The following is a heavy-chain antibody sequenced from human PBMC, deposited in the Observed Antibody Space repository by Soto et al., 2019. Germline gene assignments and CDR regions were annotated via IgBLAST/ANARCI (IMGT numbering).Heavy chain of an antibody. Sequence: QVQLVQSGAEVKKPGASVKVSCKASGYTFTGYYMHWVRQAPGQGLEWMGWINPNSGGTNYAQKLQGWVTIHRDTSISAAYMELRRLRSDDRAVYYCARDHPYYGDHLRGGWGAFDIWGQGTMVTVSS. V-gene: IGHV1-2*04. D-gene: IGHD4-17*01. J-gene: IGHJ3*02. CDR1: GYTFTGYY. CDR3: ARDHPYYGDHLRGGWGAFDI. CDR2: INPNSGGT.